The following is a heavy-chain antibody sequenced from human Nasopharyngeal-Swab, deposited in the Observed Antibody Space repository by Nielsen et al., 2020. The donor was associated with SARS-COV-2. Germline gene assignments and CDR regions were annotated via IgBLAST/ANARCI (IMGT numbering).Heavy chain of an antibody. Sequence: SETLSLTCTVSGASISSGGYYWSWIRQHPGKGLEWIGYIYYSGSTYYNPSLKSRVTISVDTSKNQFSLKLSSVTAADTAVYYCARESGGNSVLGAFDIWGQGTMVTVSS. CDR2: IYYSGST. D-gene: IGHD4-23*01. CDR1: GASISSGGYY. V-gene: IGHV4-31*03. J-gene: IGHJ3*02. CDR3: ARESGGNSVLGAFDI.